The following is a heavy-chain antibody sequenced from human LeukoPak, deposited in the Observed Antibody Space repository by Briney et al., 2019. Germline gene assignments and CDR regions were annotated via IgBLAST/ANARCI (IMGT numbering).Heavy chain of an antibody. Sequence: SETLSLTCTVSGGSISSYYWSWIRQPPGKGLEWIGYIYYSGSTNYNPSLKSRVTISVDTSKNQFSLKLSSVTAADTAVYYCARGFSLYYYDSSGYSLWGQGTLVTVSS. CDR2: IYYSGST. CDR1: GGSISSYY. V-gene: IGHV4-59*01. D-gene: IGHD3-22*01. CDR3: ARGFSLYYYDSSGYSL. J-gene: IGHJ4*02.